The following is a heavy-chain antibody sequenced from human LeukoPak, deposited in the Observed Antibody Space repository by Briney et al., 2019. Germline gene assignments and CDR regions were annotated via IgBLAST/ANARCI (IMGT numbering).Heavy chain of an antibody. V-gene: IGHV3-30*03. CDR3: ARAKYYDSRGYSVREAYDI. CDR1: GFTFSSYW. CDR2: ISHDGNIK. D-gene: IGHD3-22*01. Sequence: GGSLRLSCAASGFTFSSYWMSWVRRAPGKGLEWVAVISHDGNIKYHADSMKDRFTISRDNSRNTLYLQMNNLRPEDTAVYSCARAKYYDSRGYSVREAYDIWGQGTMVTVSS. J-gene: IGHJ3*02.